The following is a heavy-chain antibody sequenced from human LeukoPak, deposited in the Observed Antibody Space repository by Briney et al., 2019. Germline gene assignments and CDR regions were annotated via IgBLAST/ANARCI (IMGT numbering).Heavy chain of an antibody. V-gene: IGHV1-46*01. D-gene: IGHD6-19*01. CDR1: GYTFTSYY. CDR3: ARDGEPAVPGGAYFYGMDV. Sequence: ASVKVSCKASGYTFTSYYMHWIRQAPGQGLEWMGVINPSGGGTSYAQKFQGRVTMTGDTSTSTVYMELSSLTSDDTAVYYCARDGEPAVPGGAYFYGMDVWGQGTTVTVSS. CDR2: INPSGGGT. J-gene: IGHJ6*02.